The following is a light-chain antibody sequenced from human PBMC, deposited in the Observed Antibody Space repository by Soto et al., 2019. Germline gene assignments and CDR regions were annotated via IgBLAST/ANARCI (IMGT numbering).Light chain of an antibody. Sequence: DIVMTQSPDSLAVSLGERATINCKSSQSVLYSSNNKNYLAWYQQKPGQPHKLLIYWAYTRESGVHDRFSGSGSGTDFTLTTRSLQAEDVAVYYCKQYYSTPRTFGQGTKVDI. CDR3: KQYYSTPRT. CDR2: WAY. V-gene: IGKV4-1*01. J-gene: IGKJ1*01. CDR1: QSVLYSSNNKNY.